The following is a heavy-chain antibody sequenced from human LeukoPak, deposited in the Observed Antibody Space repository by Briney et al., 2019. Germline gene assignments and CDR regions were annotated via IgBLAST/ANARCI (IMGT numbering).Heavy chain of an antibody. J-gene: IGHJ4*02. CDR2: ISYDGSNK. V-gene: IGHV3-30-3*01. D-gene: IGHD5-18*01. CDR3: ARDSYGSDY. CDR1: GFTFSNYA. Sequence: PGRSLRLSCAASGFTFSNYAMHWVRQAPGKGLEWVAVISYDGSNKYYADSVKGRFTISRDNSKNTLYLQVNSLRAEDTAVYYCARDSYGSDYWGQGTLVTVSS.